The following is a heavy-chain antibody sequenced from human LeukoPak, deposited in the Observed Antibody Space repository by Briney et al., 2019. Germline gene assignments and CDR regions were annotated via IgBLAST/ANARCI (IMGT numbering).Heavy chain of an antibody. CDR1: GGSISSSSYY. V-gene: IGHV4-39*01. CDR2: IYYSGST. CDR3: ARHRSYYFDY. Sequence: SETLSLTCTVSGGSISSSSYYWGWIRQPPGKGLEWIGSIYYSGSTYYNPSLKSRATISVDTSKNQFSLKVDSVTAADTAVFYCARHRSYYFDYWGQGMLVTVSS. D-gene: IGHD3-10*01. J-gene: IGHJ4*02.